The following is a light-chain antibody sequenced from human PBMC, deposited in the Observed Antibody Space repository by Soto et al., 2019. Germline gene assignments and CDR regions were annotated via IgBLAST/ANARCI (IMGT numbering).Light chain of an antibody. CDR1: QSFSTY. J-gene: IGKJ4*01. CDR3: QKYNTPPLT. CDR2: GIS. V-gene: IGKV1-27*01. Sequence: DFQMTQSPSSLSASVGDRVTITCRASQSFSTYLAWYQQKPGKVPKLLISGISTLQSGVPSRLSGSGYGIEFTLTISNLQPEDVATYYCQKYNTPPLTFGGGTKVEIQ.